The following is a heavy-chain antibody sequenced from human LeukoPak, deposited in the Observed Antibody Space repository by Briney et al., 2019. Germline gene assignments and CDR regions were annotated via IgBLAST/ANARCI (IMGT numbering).Heavy chain of an antibody. J-gene: IGHJ4*02. D-gene: IGHD1-26*01. CDR1: GGSTSSGSYY. CDR2: IYTTGST. Sequence: SQTLSLTCTVSGGSTSSGSYYWSWIRQPAGKGLEWIGRIYTTGSTNYNPSLKSRVTISLDTSNNQFSLKLSSVTAADTAVYYCARGRKWELLHYFDYWGQGTLVTVSS. V-gene: IGHV4-61*02. CDR3: ARGRKWELLHYFDY.